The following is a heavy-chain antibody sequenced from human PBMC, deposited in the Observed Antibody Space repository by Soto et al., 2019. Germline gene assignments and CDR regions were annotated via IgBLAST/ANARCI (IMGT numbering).Heavy chain of an antibody. CDR2: INAGNGNT. CDR3: ARTRPSGSGVCGFLWFDP. CDR1: GYTFTSYA. V-gene: IGHV1-3*01. Sequence: ASVKVSCKASGYTFTSYAMHWVRQAPGQRLEWMGWINAGNGNTKYSQKFQGGVTITRDTSASTAYMELSSLRSEETAVYYCARTRPSGSGVCGFLWFDPWGQGTLVTVSS. J-gene: IGHJ5*02. D-gene: IGHD2-21*01.